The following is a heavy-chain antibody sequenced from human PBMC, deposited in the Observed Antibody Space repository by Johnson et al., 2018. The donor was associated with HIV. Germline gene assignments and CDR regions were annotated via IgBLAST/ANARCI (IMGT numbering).Heavy chain of an antibody. CDR1: GFTYDMYW. J-gene: IGHJ3*02. D-gene: IGHD3-22*01. CDR3: AKDNYYYDSSGYYPDAFDI. V-gene: IGHV3-74*01. Sequence: VQLVESGGGLVQPGGSLRLSCAASGFTYDMYWMHWVRQAPGKGLVWVSRINSFGSSTNYADFVKGRFTISRDNAKNTLYLLMNSLRAEDTAVYYCAKDNYYYDSSGYYPDAFDIWGQGTMVTVSS. CDR2: INSFGSST.